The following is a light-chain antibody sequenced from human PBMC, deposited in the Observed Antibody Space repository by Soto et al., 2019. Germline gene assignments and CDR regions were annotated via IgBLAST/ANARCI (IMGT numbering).Light chain of an antibody. CDR3: SSYTTSGTPV. CDR2: EVS. J-gene: IGLJ3*02. V-gene: IGLV2-14*01. Sequence: QSVLTQPASVSGSPGQTITISCTGTSSDVGGYNYLSWYQQHPGKAPKVMIYEVSNRPSGVSNRFSGSKSGNTASLTISGLQAEDEAAYFCSSYTTSGTPVFGGGTKVTVL. CDR1: SSDVGGYNY.